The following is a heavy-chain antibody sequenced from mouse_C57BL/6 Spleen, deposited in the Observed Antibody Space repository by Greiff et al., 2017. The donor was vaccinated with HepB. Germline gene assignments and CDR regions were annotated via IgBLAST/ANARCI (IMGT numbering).Heavy chain of an antibody. D-gene: IGHD1-1*01. V-gene: IGHV7-4*01. Sequence: EVQLVESGGGLVQPGASLRLSCAASGFTFNDYQMSWVRQAPGKAPEWLALISNKANGYTSEYTASVQGRFTISRDNSQIILYLQINTRRAEDSAYYCGIKAVSSGSSYTWLAYWGQGTLVTVSA. CDR3: IKAVSSGSSYTWLAY. J-gene: IGHJ3*01. CDR1: GFTFNDYQ. CDR2: ISNKANGYTS.